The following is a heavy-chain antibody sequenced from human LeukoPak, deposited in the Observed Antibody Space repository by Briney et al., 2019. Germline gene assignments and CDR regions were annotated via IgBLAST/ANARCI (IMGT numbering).Heavy chain of an antibody. V-gene: IGHV4-59*08. D-gene: IGHD1-1*01. J-gene: IGHJ6*03. CDR2: IYYSGST. CDR3: ARRSLDPYYYYYMDV. Sequence: SETLSLTCTVSGGSISSYYWSWIRQPPGKGLEWIGYIYYSGSTNYNPSLKSRVTISLDTSKNQFSLRLTSVTAADTAVYYCARRSLDPYYYYYMDVWGKGTTVTVSS. CDR1: GGSISSYY.